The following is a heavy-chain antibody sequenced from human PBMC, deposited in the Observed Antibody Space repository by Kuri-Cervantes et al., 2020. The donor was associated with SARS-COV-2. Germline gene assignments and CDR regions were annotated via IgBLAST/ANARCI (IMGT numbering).Heavy chain of an antibody. CDR3: ARAYGFLRYIYYMDV. V-gene: IGHV4-4*07. CDR2: IYSSGST. CDR1: GGSISTYY. Sequence: SETLSLTCTVSGGSISTYYWSWVRQSAGKGLEWIGRIYSSGSTDYNPSLKSRVTMSVDTSKNQFSLNLISVAAADTAVYYCARAYGFLRYIYYMDVWGRGTTVTVSS. J-gene: IGHJ6*03. D-gene: IGHD4-17*01.